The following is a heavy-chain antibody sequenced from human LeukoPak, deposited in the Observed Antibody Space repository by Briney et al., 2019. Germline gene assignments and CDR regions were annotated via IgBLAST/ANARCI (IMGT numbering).Heavy chain of an antibody. CDR1: GFTFSSYA. Sequence: GGSLRLSCAASGFTFSSYAMSWVRQAPGKGLEWVSAISGSGGSTYYADSVKGRFTISRDNAKNSLYLQMNSLRAEDTAVYYCARDSVLRFLEWSYYYYYYYMDVWGKGTTVTVSS. CDR2: ISGSGGST. J-gene: IGHJ6*03. CDR3: ARDSVLRFLEWSYYYYYYYMDV. V-gene: IGHV3-23*01. D-gene: IGHD3-3*01.